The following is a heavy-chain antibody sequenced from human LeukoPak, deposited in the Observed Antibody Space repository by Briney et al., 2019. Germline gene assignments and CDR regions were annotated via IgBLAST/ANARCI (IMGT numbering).Heavy chain of an antibody. CDR1: GGSISSYY. CDR2: IYYSGST. J-gene: IGHJ6*03. CDR3: ARGVGMNYYYYMDV. V-gene: IGHV4-59*01. Sequence: ASETLSLTCTVSGGSISSYYWSWIRQPPGKGLEWIGYIYYSGSTNYNPSLKSRVTISVDTSKNQFSLKLSSVTAADTAVYYCARGVGMNYYYYMDVWGKGTTVTVSS. D-gene: IGHD1-26*01.